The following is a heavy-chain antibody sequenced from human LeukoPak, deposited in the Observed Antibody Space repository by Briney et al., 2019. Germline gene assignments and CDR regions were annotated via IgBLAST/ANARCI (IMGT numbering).Heavy chain of an antibody. Sequence: EASVKVSCKASGGTFSSYAISWVRQAPGQGLEWMGRIIPILGIANYAQKFQGRVTITADKSTSTAYMELSSLRSEDTAVYYCARDWYGDVYYYYYGMDVWGQGTTVTVSS. CDR2: IIPILGIA. J-gene: IGHJ6*02. CDR1: GGTFSSYA. V-gene: IGHV1-69*04. D-gene: IGHD4-17*01. CDR3: ARDWYGDVYYYYYGMDV.